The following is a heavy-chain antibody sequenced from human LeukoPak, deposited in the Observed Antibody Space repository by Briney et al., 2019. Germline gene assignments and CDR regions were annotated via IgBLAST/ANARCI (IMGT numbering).Heavy chain of an antibody. CDR3: AKDRSSSWWGAFDY. J-gene: IGHJ4*02. Sequence: GGSLRLSCAASGFTFRSYGMHWVRQAPGKGLEWAAAISYDGSNEYYADSVKGRFTISRDNSKNTLYLEMSSLRAEDTAVYYCAKDRSSSWWGAFDYWGQGTLVTVSS. D-gene: IGHD6-13*01. CDR2: ISYDGSNE. V-gene: IGHV3-30*18. CDR1: GFTFRSYG.